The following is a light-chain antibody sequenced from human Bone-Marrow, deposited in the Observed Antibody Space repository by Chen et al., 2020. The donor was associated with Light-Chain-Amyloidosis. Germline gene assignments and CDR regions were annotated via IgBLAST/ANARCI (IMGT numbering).Light chain of an antibody. Sequence: EIVLTQSPGTLSLSPWEGANLSCRDSQTISSNYLTWYQQKFGQAPRLLIYGSSSRATGIPDSFTGSGSGTDFTLTINRLEPEDFAMYYCQQYGTSPLTFGGGTKLEIK. CDR1: QTISSNY. V-gene: IGKV3-20*01. J-gene: IGKJ4*01. CDR2: GSS. CDR3: QQYGTSPLT.